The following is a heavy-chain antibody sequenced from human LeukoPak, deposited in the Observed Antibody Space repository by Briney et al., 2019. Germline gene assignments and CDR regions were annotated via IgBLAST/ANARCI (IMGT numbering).Heavy chain of an antibody. D-gene: IGHD1-14*01. V-gene: IGHV3-33*01. CDR1: GFTFGGYG. J-gene: IGHJ4*02. CDR3: TRYNNDHFDY. CDR2: IAYDGSRA. Sequence: GGSLRLSCAGSGFTFGGYGMHWFRQTPGKGLEWVAVIAYDGSRAFYADSVKGRFTISRDNSKNTVSVQMDDLRAEDTAVYYCTRYNNDHFDYWGQGALVTVSS.